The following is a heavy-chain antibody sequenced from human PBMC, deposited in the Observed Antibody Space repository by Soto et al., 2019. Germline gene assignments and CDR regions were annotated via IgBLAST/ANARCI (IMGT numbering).Heavy chain of an antibody. D-gene: IGHD3-10*01. J-gene: IGHJ5*02. V-gene: IGHV5-51*01. CDR2: VVPGDSYI. CDR3: ARQTATMIRVNWFDV. Sequence: PGESLKISCKGSGYRFTSFWIGWVRQKPGKGLEWMGSVVPGDSYIRYSPSFQGHVTISADKSISTAYLHLSSLKASDTAMYYCARQTATMIRVNWFDVWGQGTTVTVSS. CDR1: GYRFTSFW.